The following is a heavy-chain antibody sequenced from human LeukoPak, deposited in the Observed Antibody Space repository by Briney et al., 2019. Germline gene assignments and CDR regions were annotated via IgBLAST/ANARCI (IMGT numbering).Heavy chain of an antibody. CDR1: GFTFSSYA. V-gene: IGHV3-30-3*01. J-gene: IGHJ4*02. CDR2: ISYDGSNK. CDR3: ARETRSSDRFFDY. D-gene: IGHD6-13*01. Sequence: PGGSLRLSCAASGFTFSSYAMHWVRQAPGKGLEWVAVISYDGSNKYYADSVKGRFTISRDNSKNTLYLQMNSLRAEDTAVYYCARETRSSDRFFDYWGQGTLVTVFS.